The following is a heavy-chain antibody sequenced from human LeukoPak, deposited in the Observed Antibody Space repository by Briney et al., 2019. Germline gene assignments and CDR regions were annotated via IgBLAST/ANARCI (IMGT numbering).Heavy chain of an antibody. J-gene: IGHJ3*02. CDR3: ATDQIFGVAYDAFDI. Sequence: ASVKVSCKVSGYTLTELSMHWVRQAPGKGLEWMGGFDPEDGETIYAQKFQGRVTMTEDTSTDTAYMELSSLRSEDTAVYYCATDQIFGVAYDAFDIWGQGTMVTVSS. CDR2: FDPEDGET. CDR1: GYTLTELS. V-gene: IGHV1-24*01. D-gene: IGHD3-3*01.